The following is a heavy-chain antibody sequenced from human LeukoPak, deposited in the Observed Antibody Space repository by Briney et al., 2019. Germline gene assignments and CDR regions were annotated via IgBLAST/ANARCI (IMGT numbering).Heavy chain of an antibody. J-gene: IGHJ4*02. D-gene: IGHD3-22*01. CDR1: GGSISSYY. V-gene: IGHV4-59*01. Sequence: PSETLSLTCTVSGGSISSYYWSWIRQPPGKGLEWIGYIYYSGSTNYHPSLKSRVTISVDTSKNQFSLKLSSVTAADTAVYYCARGAGNYYDSSGYYHFDYWGQGTLVTVSS. CDR2: IYYSGST. CDR3: ARGAGNYYDSSGYYHFDY.